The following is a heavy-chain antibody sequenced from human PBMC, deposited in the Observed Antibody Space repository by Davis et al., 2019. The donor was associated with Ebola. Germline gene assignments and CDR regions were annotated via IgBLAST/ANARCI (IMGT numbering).Heavy chain of an antibody. Sequence: SETLSLTCTVSDASLTSGIYYWGWIRQLPGKALEWIGYIYYTGSSYYNPSLKSRVAMSVDTSKNQFSLSLSSLTAADTAIYYCARQHRVTRPLDLWGQGTLVTVSS. CDR1: DASLTSGIYY. V-gene: IGHV4-39*01. CDR2: IYYTGSS. CDR3: ARQHRVTRPLDL. J-gene: IGHJ5*02.